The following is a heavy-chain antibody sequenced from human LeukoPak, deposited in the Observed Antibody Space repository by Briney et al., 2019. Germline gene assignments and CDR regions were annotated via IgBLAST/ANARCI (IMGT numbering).Heavy chain of an antibody. Sequence: SETLSLTCTVSGGSISGYYWSWIRQPPGKGLEWIGYINYSGSTNYNPSLKSRVTISVDTSKNQFSLKSTSVTAADTAVYHCVRYFDWPYAFDIWGQGTMVTVSS. CDR3: VRYFDWPYAFDI. J-gene: IGHJ3*02. D-gene: IGHD3-9*01. CDR1: GGSISGYY. CDR2: INYSGST. V-gene: IGHV4-59*01.